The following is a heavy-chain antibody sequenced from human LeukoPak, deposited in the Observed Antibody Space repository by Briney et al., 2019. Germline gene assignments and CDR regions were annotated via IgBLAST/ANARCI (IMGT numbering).Heavy chain of an antibody. J-gene: IGHJ5*02. V-gene: IGHV1-18*04. CDR2: ISAYNGNT. D-gene: IGHD3-10*01. CDR3: ARDPRDTMVRGVIITSWFDP. Sequence: KXSGYTFTSYGISWVRQAPGQGLEWMGWISAYNGNTNYAQKLQGRVTMTTDTSTSTAYMELRSLRSDDTAVYYCARDPRDTMVRGVIITSWFDPWGQGTLVTVSS. CDR1: GYTFTSYG.